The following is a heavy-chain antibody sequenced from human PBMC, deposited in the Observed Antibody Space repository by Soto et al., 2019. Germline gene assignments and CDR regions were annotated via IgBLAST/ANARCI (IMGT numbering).Heavy chain of an antibody. J-gene: IGHJ4*02. CDR2: ILHDETP. CDR3: AKDLLPTSGQRFFFES. CDR1: GLTFSTCA. D-gene: IGHD3-10*01. Sequence: GGSLRLFCSASGLTFSTCAMTWVRQAPGRGLELVSTILHDETPFYADSVKGRFTISRDNVRSTLYLQMNGLRVEDAALYFCAKDLLPTSGQRFFFESWGRGSLVTVSS. V-gene: IGHV3-23*01.